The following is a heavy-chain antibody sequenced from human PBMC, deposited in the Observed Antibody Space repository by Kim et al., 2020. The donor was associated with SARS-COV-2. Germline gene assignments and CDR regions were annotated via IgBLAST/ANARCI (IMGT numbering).Heavy chain of an antibody. D-gene: IGHD2-8*01. Sequence: GGSLRLSCAASGFTFSSYSMNWVRQAPGKGLEWVSYISSSSSTIYYADSVKGRFTISRDNAKNSLYLQMNSLRAEDTAVYYCARRQGDYCTNGVCYGNYYYYYGMDVWGQGTTVTVSS. V-gene: IGHV3-48*04. J-gene: IGHJ6*02. CDR2: ISSSSSTI. CDR3: ARRQGDYCTNGVCYGNYYYYYGMDV. CDR1: GFTFSSYS.